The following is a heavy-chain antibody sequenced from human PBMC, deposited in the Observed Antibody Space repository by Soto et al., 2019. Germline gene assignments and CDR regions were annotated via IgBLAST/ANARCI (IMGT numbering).Heavy chain of an antibody. D-gene: IGHD5-12*01. Sequence: GGSLRLSXAASGFTFSSYAMHWVRQAPGKGLEWVAVISYDGSNKYYADSVKGRFTISRDNSKNTLYLQMNSLRAEDTAVYYCARAFRDGYKAYWGQGTLVTVSS. CDR1: GFTFSSYA. J-gene: IGHJ4*02. CDR2: ISYDGSNK. V-gene: IGHV3-30-3*01. CDR3: ARAFRDGYKAY.